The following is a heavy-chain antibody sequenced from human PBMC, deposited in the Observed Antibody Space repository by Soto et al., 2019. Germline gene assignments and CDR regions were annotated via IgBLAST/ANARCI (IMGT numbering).Heavy chain of an antibody. CDR2: ISGSGGST. J-gene: IGHJ4*02. V-gene: IGHV3-23*01. D-gene: IGHD6-19*01. CDR3: AKDTVVAGTMYLYDY. CDR1: GFTFSSYA. Sequence: GGSLRLSCAASGFTFSSYAMSWVRQAPGKGLERVSTISGSGGSTYYADSVKGRFTISRDNSKNTLYLQMNSLRAEDTAVYYCAKDTVVAGTMYLYDYWGQGTLVTVSS.